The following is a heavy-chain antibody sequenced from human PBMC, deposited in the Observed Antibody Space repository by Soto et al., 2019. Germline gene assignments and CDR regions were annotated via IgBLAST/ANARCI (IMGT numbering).Heavy chain of an antibody. D-gene: IGHD3-22*01. Sequence: SLSLTCSVSGDSISRIDYYWTWIRQHPEKGLEWIGNIYFRGNTYYSPSLESRLTISVDTSKNQFSLKLTSVTAADTAVYYCAREGGSYDSGGYLIRGAFDIWGQGTMVTVSS. V-gene: IGHV4-31*03. CDR1: GDSISRIDYY. CDR3: AREGGSYDSGGYLIRGAFDI. J-gene: IGHJ3*02. CDR2: IYFRGNT.